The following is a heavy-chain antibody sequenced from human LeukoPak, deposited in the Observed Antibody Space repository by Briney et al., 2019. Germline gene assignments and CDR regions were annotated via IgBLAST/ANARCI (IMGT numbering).Heavy chain of an antibody. D-gene: IGHD6-13*01. CDR2: IYTSGST. J-gene: IGHJ6*03. CDR1: GGSISSYY. Sequence: SETLSLTCTVSGGSISSYYWSWIRQPAGKGLERIGRIYTSGSTNYNPSLKSRVTMSVDTSKNQFSLKLSSVTAADTAVYYCARENSQQLVRFYYYYMDVWGKGTTVTVSS. CDR3: ARENSQQLVRFYYYYMDV. V-gene: IGHV4-4*07.